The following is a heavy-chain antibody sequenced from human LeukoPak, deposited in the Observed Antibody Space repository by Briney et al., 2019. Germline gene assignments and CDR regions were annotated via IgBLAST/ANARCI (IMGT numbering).Heavy chain of an antibody. J-gene: IGHJ6*02. D-gene: IGHD2-8*01. V-gene: IGHV3-13*01. CDR1: GLTFRSYD. CDR3: AREMGPDGMDV. Sequence: QTRGPLRLSCAASGLTFRSYDIHRPRLAKRKGLERVSAIGTAGDTYYPGSVKGRFTISRENAKNSLYLQMNSLRAGDTAVYYCAREMGPDGMDVWGQGTTVTVSS. CDR2: IGTAGDT.